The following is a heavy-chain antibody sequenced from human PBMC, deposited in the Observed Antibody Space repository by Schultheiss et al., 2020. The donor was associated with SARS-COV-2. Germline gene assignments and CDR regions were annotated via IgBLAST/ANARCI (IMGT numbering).Heavy chain of an antibody. CDR1: GYTFTGYY. Sequence: SCKASGYTFTGYYMHWVRQAPGKGLEYVSAISSNGGSTYYADSVKGRFTISRDNSKNTLYLQMNSLRAEDTAVYYCARDLGRNWNDAFDIWGQGTMVTVSS. CDR3: ARDLGRNWNDAFDI. V-gene: IGHV3-64*04. D-gene: IGHD1-20*01. CDR2: ISSNGGST. J-gene: IGHJ3*02.